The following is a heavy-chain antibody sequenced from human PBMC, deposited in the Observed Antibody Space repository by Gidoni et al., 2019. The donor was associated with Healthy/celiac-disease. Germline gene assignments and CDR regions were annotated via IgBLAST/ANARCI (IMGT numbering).Heavy chain of an antibody. Sequence: QVQLQQWGAGLLKPSETLSLTCAVYGGSFSGYYWGWIRQPPGKGLEWIGEINHSGSTNYNPSLKSRVTISVDTSKNQFSLKLSSVTAADTAVYYCARGVPPVRNPIGSWFDPWGQGTLVTVSS. CDR1: GGSFSGYY. D-gene: IGHD1-1*01. J-gene: IGHJ5*02. CDR3: ARGVPPVRNPIGSWFDP. V-gene: IGHV4-34*01. CDR2: INHSGST.